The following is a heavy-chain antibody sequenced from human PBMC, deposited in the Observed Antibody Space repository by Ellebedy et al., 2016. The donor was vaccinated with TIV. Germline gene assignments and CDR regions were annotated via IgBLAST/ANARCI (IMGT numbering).Heavy chain of an antibody. CDR2: ISVGGST. CDR1: GFTVNSNY. D-gene: IGHD3-9*01. CDR3: ATETFNDADLILWGLFSM. Sequence: GGSLRLSCVVSGFTVNSNYMSWVRQAPGKGLEWVSVISVGGSTYYADSVKGRFPISRDNSTNTLLLHMNILRADDTAVYYCATETFNDADLILWGLFSMWGQGTTVTVSS. J-gene: IGHJ3*02. V-gene: IGHV3-66*01.